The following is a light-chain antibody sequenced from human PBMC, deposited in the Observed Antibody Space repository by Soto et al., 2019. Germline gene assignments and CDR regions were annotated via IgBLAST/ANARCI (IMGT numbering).Light chain of an antibody. CDR3: QHYRTS. J-gene: IGKJ4*01. Sequence: EIVLTQSPGTLSLSPGERATLSCRASQSVSSSYLAWYQQKPGQAPRQLIYGASSRATGIPDWFSGSGSGTDFTLTITRLGPEDFAVYYCQHYRTSFGGGTRVEIK. CDR1: QSVSSSY. V-gene: IGKV3-20*01. CDR2: GAS.